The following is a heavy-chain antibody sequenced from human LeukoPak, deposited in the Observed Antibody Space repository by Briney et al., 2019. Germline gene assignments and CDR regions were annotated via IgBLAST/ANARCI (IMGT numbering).Heavy chain of an antibody. CDR2: IRYDGSNK. V-gene: IGHV3-30*02. J-gene: IGHJ4*02. D-gene: IGHD5-18*01. CDR3: AKDVGGYRRPIDY. Sequence: GGSLRLSCAASGFTFSSYGMHWVRQAPGKGLEWVAFIRYDGSNKYYADSVKGRFTISRDNSKTELYLHMNSLTADDTALYYCAKDVGGYRRPIDYWGQGTLVTVSS. CDR1: GFTFSSYG.